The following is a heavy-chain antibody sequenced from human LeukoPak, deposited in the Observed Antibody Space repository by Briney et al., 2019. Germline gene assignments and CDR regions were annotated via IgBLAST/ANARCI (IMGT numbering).Heavy chain of an antibody. D-gene: IGHD3-3*01. CDR2: IWYDGSNK. J-gene: IGHJ4*02. V-gene: IGHV3-33*08. CDR3: ARDYGSGMDC. CDR1: GFTFSTYG. Sequence: GGSLRLSCAASGFTFSTYGMHWVRQAPGKGLEWVAIIWYDGSNKYYADSVKGRFTISRDNSKNTLYLQMNSLRADDTAVYYCARDYGSGMDCWGQGTQVTVSS.